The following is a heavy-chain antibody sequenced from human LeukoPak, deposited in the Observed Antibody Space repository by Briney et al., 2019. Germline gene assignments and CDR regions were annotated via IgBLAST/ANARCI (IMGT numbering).Heavy chain of an antibody. CDR3: ARIPQGIRPMFAFDI. CDR1: GGSISSGSYY. D-gene: IGHD3-10*02. Sequence: PSETLSLTCTVSGGSISSGSYYWSWIRQPAGKGLEWIGYIYYSGSTNYNPSLKSRVTISVDTSKNQFSLKLSSVTAADTAVYYCARIPQGIRPMFAFDIWGQGTMVTVSS. V-gene: IGHV4-61*10. CDR2: IYYSGST. J-gene: IGHJ3*02.